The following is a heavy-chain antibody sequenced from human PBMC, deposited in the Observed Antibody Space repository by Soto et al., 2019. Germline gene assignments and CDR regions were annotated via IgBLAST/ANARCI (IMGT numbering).Heavy chain of an antibody. V-gene: IGHV5-51*01. CDR2: IYPGDSDT. CDR3: ARQGAALLNTYYYYYMDV. D-gene: IGHD6-13*01. Sequence: PGEALKISCKGSGYSFTSYWIGWVRQMPGKGLEWMGIIYPGDSDTRYSPSFQGQVTISADKSISTAYLQWSSLKASDTAMYYCARQGAALLNTYYYYYMDVWGKGTTVTVSS. CDR1: GYSFTSYW. J-gene: IGHJ6*03.